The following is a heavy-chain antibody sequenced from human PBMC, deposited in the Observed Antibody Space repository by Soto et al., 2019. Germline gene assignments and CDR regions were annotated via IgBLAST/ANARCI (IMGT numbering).Heavy chain of an antibody. D-gene: IGHD1-7*01. V-gene: IGHV1-69*12. CDR3: ASQMGVTGTYAHYYGMDV. J-gene: IGHJ6*02. CDR1: GGTFSSYA. CDR2: IIPIFGTA. Sequence: QVQLVQSGAEVKKPGSSVKVSCKASGGTFSSYAISWVRQAPGQGLEWMGGIIPIFGTANYAQKFQGRVTITADESTSTPYMSLSSLRSEDTAVYYCASQMGVTGTYAHYYGMDVWGQGTTVTASS.